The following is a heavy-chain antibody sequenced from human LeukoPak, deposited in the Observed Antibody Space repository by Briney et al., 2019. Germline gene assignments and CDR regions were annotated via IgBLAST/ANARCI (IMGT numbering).Heavy chain of an antibody. Sequence: PSETLSLTCAVYGGSFSGYYWSWIRQPPGKGLEWIGEINHSGSTNYNPSLKSRVTISVDTSKNQFSLKLSSVTAADTAVYYCARCPFYSSSWEKSWGQGTLVTVSS. CDR1: GGSFSGYY. CDR3: ARCPFYSSSWEKS. D-gene: IGHD6-13*01. V-gene: IGHV4-34*01. CDR2: INHSGST. J-gene: IGHJ4*02.